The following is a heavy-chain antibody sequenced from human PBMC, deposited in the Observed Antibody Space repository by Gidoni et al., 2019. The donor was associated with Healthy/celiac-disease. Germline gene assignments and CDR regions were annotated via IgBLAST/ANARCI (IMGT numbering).Heavy chain of an antibody. J-gene: IGHJ4*02. D-gene: IGHD5-12*01. CDR3: AKDRLLGRRLRFPHFDY. V-gene: IGHV3-23*01. CDR2: ISGSGGST. Sequence: EVQLLESGGGWVQPGGSLRLSYAASGFTFSSYAMSWVRQAPGKGLEWVSAISGSGGSTYYADSVKGRFTISRDNSKNTLYLQMNSLRAEDTAVYYCAKDRLLGRRLRFPHFDYWGQGTLVTVSS. CDR1: GFTFSSYA.